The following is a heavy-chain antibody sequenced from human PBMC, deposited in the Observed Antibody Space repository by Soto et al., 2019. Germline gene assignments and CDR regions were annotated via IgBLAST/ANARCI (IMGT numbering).Heavy chain of an antibody. CDR3: ARVLPPFDP. J-gene: IGHJ5*02. CDR1: GYTLTSYS. Sequence: ASAKVGSKASGYTLTSYSMHWVRQATGQRLEWMGWINACNGNTKYSQKFQGRVTITTDTSTSTAYMELRSLRSDDTAVYYCARVLPPFDPWGQGTLVTVSS. CDR2: INACNGNT. V-gene: IGHV1-3*01.